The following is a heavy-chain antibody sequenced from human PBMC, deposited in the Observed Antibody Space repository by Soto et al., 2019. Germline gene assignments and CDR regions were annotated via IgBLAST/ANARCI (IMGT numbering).Heavy chain of an antibody. CDR2: IKSKTDGGTV. CDR1: GFTFTSAW. J-gene: IGHJ4*02. D-gene: IGHD1-26*01. CDR3: TTAERGGSYYSDY. V-gene: IGHV3-15*07. Sequence: EVQLVESGGGLVRPGESLRLSCAASGFTFTSAWINWVRQAPGKGLEWAGRIKSKTDGGTVDYGAPVKGRFTISRDDSKNTAYLQMHSLRNEDTAVYYCTTAERGGSYYSDYWGQGTLVTVSS.